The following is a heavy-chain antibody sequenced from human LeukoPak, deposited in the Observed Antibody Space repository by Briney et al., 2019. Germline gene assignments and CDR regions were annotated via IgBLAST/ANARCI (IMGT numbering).Heavy chain of an antibody. V-gene: IGHV3-30*04. J-gene: IGHJ5*02. Sequence: PGRSLRLSCAASGFTFSSYAMHWVRQAPGKGLEWVAVISYDGSNKYYADSVKGRFTISRDNSKNTLYLQMNSLRAEDTAVYYCARDLVPLKINDWFDPWGQGTLVTVSS. CDR3: ARDLVPLKINDWFDP. CDR2: ISYDGSNK. CDR1: GFTFSSYA. D-gene: IGHD3-16*01.